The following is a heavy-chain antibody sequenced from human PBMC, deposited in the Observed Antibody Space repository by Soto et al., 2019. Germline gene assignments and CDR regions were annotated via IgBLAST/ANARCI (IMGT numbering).Heavy chain of an antibody. V-gene: IGHV3-48*01. CDR3: ARGPYGGNSGSDY. D-gene: IGHD2-21*02. J-gene: IGHJ4*02. CDR1: GFTFSSYS. CDR2: ISSSGSGI. Sequence: EVQLVESGGGLVQPGESLRLSCTASGFTFSSYSMNWVRLAPGKGLEWLSYISSSGSGIYYADSVKDRLTISRDNAKNSLYLQMNRLRAEDTAVYYCARGPYGGNSGSDYWGQGTLVTVSS.